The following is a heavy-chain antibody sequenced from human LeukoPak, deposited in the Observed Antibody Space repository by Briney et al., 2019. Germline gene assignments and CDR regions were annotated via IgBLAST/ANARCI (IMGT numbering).Heavy chain of an antibody. CDR1: GGSISSYY. J-gene: IGHJ6*03. V-gene: IGHV4-4*07. Sequence: PSETLSLTCTVSGGSISSYYWSWIRQPAGKGLEWIGRIYTSGSTNYNPSLKSRVTMSVDTSKNQFSLKLSSVTAADTAVYYCARSFAQGYYYYMDVWGKGTTVTVSS. CDR2: IYTSGST. CDR3: ARSFAQGYYYYMDV.